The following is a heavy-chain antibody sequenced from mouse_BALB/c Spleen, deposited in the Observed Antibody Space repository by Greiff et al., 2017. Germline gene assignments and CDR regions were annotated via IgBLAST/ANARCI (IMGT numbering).Heavy chain of an antibody. CDR2: ISSGGGST. CDR1: GFAFSSYD. CDR3: ARQRYFAY. Sequence: EVHLVESGGGLVKPGGSLKLSCAASGFAFSSYDMSWVRQTPEKRLEWVAYISSGGGSTYYPDTVKGRFTISRDNAKNTLYLQMSSLKSEDTAMYYCARQRYFAYWGQGTLVTVSA. J-gene: IGHJ3*01. V-gene: IGHV5-12-1*01. D-gene: IGHD1-1*01.